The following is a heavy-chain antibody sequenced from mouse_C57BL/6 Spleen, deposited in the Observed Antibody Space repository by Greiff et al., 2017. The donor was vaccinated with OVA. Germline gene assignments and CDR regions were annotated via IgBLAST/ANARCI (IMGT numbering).Heavy chain of an antibody. J-gene: IGHJ2*01. CDR3: AAFITSVVAKGYFDY. Sequence: VQLQQSGPELVKPGASVKISCKASGYSFTGYYMNWVKQSPEKSLEWIGEINPSTGGTTYNQKFKGKATLTVDKSSSTAYMQLKSLTSEDSAVYYCAAFITSVVAKGYFDYWGQGTTLTVSS. V-gene: IGHV1-42*01. CDR1: GYSFTGYY. CDR2: INPSTGGT. D-gene: IGHD1-1*01.